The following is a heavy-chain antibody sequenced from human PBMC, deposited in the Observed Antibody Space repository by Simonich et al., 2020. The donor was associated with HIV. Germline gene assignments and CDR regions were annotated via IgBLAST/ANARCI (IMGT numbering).Heavy chain of an antibody. Sequence: QVQLQQWGAGLLKPSETLSLTCAVYGGPFSGYYWSWIRQPPGKGLEWIGEINQSESTNYNPSLNSRVSISADTAKKQFSLKLSSVTAADTAVYYCARIGPDYYRGYYYMDVWGKGTTVTVSS. J-gene: IGHJ6*03. CDR2: INQSEST. CDR1: GGPFSGYY. CDR3: ARIGPDYYRGYYYMDV. D-gene: IGHD3-10*01. V-gene: IGHV4-34*01.